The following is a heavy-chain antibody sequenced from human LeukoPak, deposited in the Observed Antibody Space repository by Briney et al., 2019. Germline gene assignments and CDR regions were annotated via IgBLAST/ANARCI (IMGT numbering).Heavy chain of an antibody. Sequence: ASVKVSCKVSGYTLTELSMHWVRQAPGKGLEWMGGFDPEDGETIYAQKFQGRVTMTEDTSRDTAYMELSSLRSEDTAVYYCATGPALRFLEWSLPCDYWGQGTLVTVSS. CDR2: FDPEDGET. D-gene: IGHD3-3*01. J-gene: IGHJ4*02. CDR1: GYTLTELS. CDR3: ATGPALRFLEWSLPCDY. V-gene: IGHV1-24*01.